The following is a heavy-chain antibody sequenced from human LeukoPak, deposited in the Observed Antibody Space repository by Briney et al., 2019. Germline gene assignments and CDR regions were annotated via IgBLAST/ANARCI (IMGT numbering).Heavy chain of an antibody. CDR1: GVPVTIGRYY. CDR2: ISYSGST. D-gene: IGHD2/OR15-2a*01. J-gene: IGHJ4*02. V-gene: IGHV4-61*01. Sequence: SATLSLTCSVSGVPVTIGRYYWSWVRHPPGKGLEWIGHISYSGSTHYTPSLKSRVIISVDTSKNQFSLRLTSVTAADTAVYYCARVAYFGSDWGQGTLVTVSS. CDR3: ARVAYFGSD.